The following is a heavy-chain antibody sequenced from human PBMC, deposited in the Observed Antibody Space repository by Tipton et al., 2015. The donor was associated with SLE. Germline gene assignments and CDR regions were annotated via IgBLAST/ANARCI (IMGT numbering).Heavy chain of an antibody. CDR3: VRDEYSSASDI. CDR1: GFTFNSYA. J-gene: IGHJ3*02. Sequence: SLRLSCVASGFTFNSYAMSWVRQAPGKGLEWVSAINYSGDRTYYIDSVKGRFTISRDNPKNSLYLQMNSLRAEDTAVYYCVRDEYSSASDIWGQGTMVTVSS. V-gene: IGHV3-23*01. CDR2: INYSGDRT. D-gene: IGHD2/OR15-2a*01.